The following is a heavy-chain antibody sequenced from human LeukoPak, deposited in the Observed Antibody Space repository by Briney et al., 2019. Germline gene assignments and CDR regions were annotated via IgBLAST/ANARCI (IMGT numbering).Heavy chain of an antibody. CDR2: MNPNSGNT. Sequence: ASVEVSCKASGYTFTSYDINWVRQATGQGLEWMGWMNPNSGNTGYAQKFQGRVTMTRNTSISTAYMELSSLRSEDTAVYYCARGPMYYDSSGYHYYFDYWGQGTLVTVSS. CDR3: ARGPMYYDSSGYHYYFDY. J-gene: IGHJ4*02. CDR1: GYTFTSYD. V-gene: IGHV1-8*01. D-gene: IGHD3-22*01.